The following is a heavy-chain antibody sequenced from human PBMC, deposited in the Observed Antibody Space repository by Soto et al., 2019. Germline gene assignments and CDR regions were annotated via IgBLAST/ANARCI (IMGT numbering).Heavy chain of an antibody. CDR3: AIQLVGQAQAYYSGFDV. Sequence: PGESLKISCKGSGYSFTTYWINWVRQMPGKGLEWMGTIDPSDSYTKYSPSFQRHVTISVDKSITTAYLQWRSLRASDTAMYYCAIQLVGQAQAYYSGFDVWGQGTTVPVSS. V-gene: IGHV5-10-1*01. J-gene: IGHJ6*02. CDR1: GYSFTTYW. D-gene: IGHD2-2*01. CDR2: IDPSDSYT.